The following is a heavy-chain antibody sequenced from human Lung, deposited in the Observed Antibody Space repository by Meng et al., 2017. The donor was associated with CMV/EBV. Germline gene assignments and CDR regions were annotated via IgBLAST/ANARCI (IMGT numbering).Heavy chain of an antibody. V-gene: IGHV3-23*03. D-gene: IGHD1-1*01. CDR1: GFTLSNYA. CDR3: EKVRGLGSTWNDY. J-gene: IGHJ4*02. Sequence: CADSGFTLSNYAMSWVRQAPGKGVEWVSVIYSGDNPIYYADSVRGRFTISRDDSKNTVYLQMNSLRAEDTAIYYCEKVRGLGSTWNDYWGQGTLVTVSS. CDR2: IYSGDNPI.